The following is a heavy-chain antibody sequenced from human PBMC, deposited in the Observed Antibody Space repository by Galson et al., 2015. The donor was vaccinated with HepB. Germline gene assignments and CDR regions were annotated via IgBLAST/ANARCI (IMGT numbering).Heavy chain of an antibody. D-gene: IGHD6-13*01. CDR2: INAGNGNT. V-gene: IGHV1-3*01. Sequence: SVKVSCKASGYTFTSYAMHWVRQAPGQRLEWMGWINAGNGNTKYSQKFQGRVTITRDTSASTAYMELSSLRSEDTAVYYCARVMAAAGHFDYWGQGTLVTVSS. CDR3: ARVMAAAGHFDY. J-gene: IGHJ4*02. CDR1: GYTFTSYA.